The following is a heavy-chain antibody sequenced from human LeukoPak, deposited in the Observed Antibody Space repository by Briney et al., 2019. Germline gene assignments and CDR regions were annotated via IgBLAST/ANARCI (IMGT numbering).Heavy chain of an antibody. V-gene: IGHV4-59*01. D-gene: IGHD3-3*01. CDR1: GASISSYY. J-gene: IGHJ3*02. CDR3: ARGRFLDAFDI. CDR2: IYYSAST. Sequence: ETQSLTCTVSGASISSYYWSWIRQPPGKGLEWIGYIYYSASTKYNPSLKSRVTISVDTSTNQFSLKLSSVTAADTAVYYCARGRFLDAFDIWGQGTMFTVSS.